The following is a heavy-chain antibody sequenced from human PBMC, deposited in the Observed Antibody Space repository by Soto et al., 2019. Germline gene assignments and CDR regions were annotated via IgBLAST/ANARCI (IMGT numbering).Heavy chain of an antibody. CDR1: GYIFAKYH. Sequence: QVQLVQSGAEVKKPGASVKVSCKASGYIFAKYHIHWVRQAPGQGLEWMATINPTGGDTTYAQKFQGRVTMTRDTSTSTVYMELSSLKSADTAVYYCTRAFIKPYFFDHWGQGTLVTVSS. V-gene: IGHV1-46*03. CDR3: TRAFIKPYFFDH. CDR2: INPTGGDT. J-gene: IGHJ4*02. D-gene: IGHD3-10*01.